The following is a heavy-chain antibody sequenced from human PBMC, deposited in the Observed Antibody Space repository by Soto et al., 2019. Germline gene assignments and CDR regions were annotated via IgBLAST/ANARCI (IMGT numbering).Heavy chain of an antibody. CDR1: GGSVSSGSYY. J-gene: IGHJ3*02. CDR3: ARDGCGGDCYWSDAFDI. D-gene: IGHD2-21*02. V-gene: IGHV4-61*01. CDR2: IYYSGST. Sequence: LSLTCTVSGGSVSSGSYYWSWIRQPPGKGLEWIGYIYYSGSTNYNPSLKSRVTISVDTSKNQFSLKLSSVTAADTAVYYCARDGCGGDCYWSDAFDIWGQGTMVTVS.